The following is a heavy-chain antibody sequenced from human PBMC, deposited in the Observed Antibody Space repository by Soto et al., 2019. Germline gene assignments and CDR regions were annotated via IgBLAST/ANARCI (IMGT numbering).Heavy chain of an antibody. J-gene: IGHJ3*02. CDR3: AIWWLQPQHDAFDI. D-gene: IGHD5-18*01. V-gene: IGHV4-39*01. CDR2: IYYSGST. CDR1: GGSIISSSYY. Sequence: QLQLQESGPGLVKPSETLSLTCTVSGGSIISSSYYWGWIRQPPGKGLEWLGGIYYSGSTYYNRSLESRVTIAVDTSKNQFSLKLSSVTAADTAVYYCAIWWLQPQHDAFDIWGQGTMVTVSS.